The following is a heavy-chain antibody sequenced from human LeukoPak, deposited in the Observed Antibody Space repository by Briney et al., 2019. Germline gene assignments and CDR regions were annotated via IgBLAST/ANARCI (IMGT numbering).Heavy chain of an antibody. CDR2: ISWNSGSI. V-gene: IGHV3-9*01. CDR1: GFTFDDYA. D-gene: IGHD1-26*01. J-gene: IGHJ5*02. Sequence: GGSLRLSCAASGFTFDDYAMHWVRQAPGKGLEWVSGISWNSGSIGYADSVKGRFTISRDNAKNSLYLQMNSLRAEDSALYYCATRLLLSNWFDPWGQGTLVTVSS. CDR3: ATRLLLSNWFDP.